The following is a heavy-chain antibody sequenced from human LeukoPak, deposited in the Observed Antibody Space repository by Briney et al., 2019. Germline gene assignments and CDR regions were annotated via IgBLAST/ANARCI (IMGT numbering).Heavy chain of an antibody. J-gene: IGHJ4*02. Sequence: GRSLRLSCTASGVTLSNYAMHWVRRPPGRGLEWVAVISFDGTNKYYGDSVEGRFSVSRDNSKNTLYLQMNSLRPDDTAMYYCATDYGDYEPIDYWGQGTPVTVSS. V-gene: IGHV3-30*04. CDR1: GVTLSNYA. CDR2: ISFDGTNK. D-gene: IGHD4-17*01. CDR3: ATDYGDYEPIDY.